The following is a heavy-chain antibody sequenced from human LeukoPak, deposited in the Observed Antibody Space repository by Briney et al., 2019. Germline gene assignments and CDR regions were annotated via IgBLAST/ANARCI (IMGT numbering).Heavy chain of an antibody. CDR3: AKDVSVVAYYFDY. D-gene: IGHD2-15*01. CDR2: ISGSGGST. V-gene: IGHV3-23*01. Sequence: GGSLRLPCAASGFTFSSYAMSWVRQAPGKGLEWVPAISGSGGSTYYADSVKGRFTISRDNSKNTLYLQMNSLRAEDTAVYYCAKDVSVVAYYFDYWGQGTLVTVSS. J-gene: IGHJ4*02. CDR1: GFTFSSYA.